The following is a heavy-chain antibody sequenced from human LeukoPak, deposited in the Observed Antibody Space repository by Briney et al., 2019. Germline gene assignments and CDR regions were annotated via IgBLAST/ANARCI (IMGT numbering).Heavy chain of an antibody. Sequence: RASVKVSCKASGYTFTGYYMHWVRQAPGQGLEWMGWINPNSGGTNYAQKFQGRVTMTRDTSISTAYMELSRLRSDDTAVYYCARGGPFYYDSSGYGTDYWGQGTLVTVSS. CDR3: ARGGPFYYDSSGYGTDY. V-gene: IGHV1-2*02. CDR1: GYTFTGYY. CDR2: INPNSGGT. D-gene: IGHD3-22*01. J-gene: IGHJ4*02.